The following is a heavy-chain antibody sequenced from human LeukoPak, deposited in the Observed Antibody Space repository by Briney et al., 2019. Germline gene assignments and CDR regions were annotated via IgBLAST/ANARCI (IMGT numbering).Heavy chain of an antibody. CDR3: ARSPYNYYFDY. CDR1: GNTFSTYG. CDR2: MWYDGSDK. D-gene: IGHD5-24*01. Sequence: GGSLRLSCAASGNTFSTYGIHWVRQAPGKGLEWVALMWYDGSDKNYADSVKGRFTIFRDNSENTVYLQMNSLRVEDTAVYYCARSPYNYYFDYWGQGTLVTVSS. V-gene: IGHV3-33*01. J-gene: IGHJ4*02.